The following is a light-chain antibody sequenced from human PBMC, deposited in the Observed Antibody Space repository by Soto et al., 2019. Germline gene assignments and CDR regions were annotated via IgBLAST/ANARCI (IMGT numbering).Light chain of an antibody. V-gene: IGLV2-11*01. CDR1: SSDVGGYNY. J-gene: IGLJ2*01. Sequence: QSALTQPRSVSGSPGQSVTISCTGISSDVGGYNYVSWYQQHPGKAPKLIIYDVDKRPSGVPDRFSGSKSGNTASLTISGLQAEDEADYYCCSYTSSTTPLFGGGTQLTVL. CDR3: CSYTSSTTPL. CDR2: DVD.